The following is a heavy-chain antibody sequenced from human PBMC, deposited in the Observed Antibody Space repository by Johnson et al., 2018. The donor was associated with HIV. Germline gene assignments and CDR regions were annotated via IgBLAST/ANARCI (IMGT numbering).Heavy chain of an antibody. D-gene: IGHD2-21*02. V-gene: IGHV3-30*02. Sequence: QVQLVESGGGVVQPGGSLRLSCAASGFTFSSYGMHWVRQAPGKGLEWVAFIRYDGSNKYYADSVKGRFTISRDNSKNTLYLQMNSLKTEDTAMYYCTTDIATHVVVVTAISDAFDIWGQGTMVTVSS. CDR3: TTDIATHVVVVTAISDAFDI. CDR1: GFTFSSYG. J-gene: IGHJ3*02. CDR2: IRYDGSNK.